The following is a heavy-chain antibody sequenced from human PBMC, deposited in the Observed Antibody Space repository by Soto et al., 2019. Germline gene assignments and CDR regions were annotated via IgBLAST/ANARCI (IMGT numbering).Heavy chain of an antibody. CDR3: ARDQYSGYDFPSSFDY. Sequence: ASVKVSCKASGGTFSSYTISWVRQAPGQGLEWMGRIIPILGMANYAQKFQGRVTITADKSTSTAYMELSSLRSEDTAVYYCARDQYSGYDFPSSFDYWGQGTLVTVSS. D-gene: IGHD5-12*01. CDR1: GGTFSSYT. J-gene: IGHJ4*02. CDR2: IIPILGMA. V-gene: IGHV1-69*04.